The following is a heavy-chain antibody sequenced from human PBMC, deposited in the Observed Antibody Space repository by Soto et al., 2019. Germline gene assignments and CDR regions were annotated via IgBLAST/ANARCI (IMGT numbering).Heavy chain of an antibody. D-gene: IGHD2-2*01. Sequence: PSETLSLTCTVSGGSISSSSYYWGWIRQPPGKGLEWIGSIYYSGSTYYNPSLKSRVTISVDTSKNQFSLKLSSVTAADTAVYYCARAVYCTTANCWDDLHYYNIDVWGQGTAVTVSS. CDR2: IYYSGST. CDR3: ARAVYCTTANCWDDLHYYNIDV. CDR1: GGSISSSSYY. V-gene: IGHV4-39*01. J-gene: IGHJ6*02.